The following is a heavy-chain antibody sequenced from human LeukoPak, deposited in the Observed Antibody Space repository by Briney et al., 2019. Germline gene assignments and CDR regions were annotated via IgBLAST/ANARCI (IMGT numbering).Heavy chain of an antibody. D-gene: IGHD3-9*01. Sequence: GASVKVSCKASGGTFSSYAISWVRRAPGQGLEWMGGIIPIFGTANYAQKFQGRVTITADESTSTAYMELSSLRSEDTAVYYCARRYYDILTGYYLLDYWGQGTLVTVSS. CDR3: ARRYYDILTGYYLLDY. V-gene: IGHV1-69*13. J-gene: IGHJ4*02. CDR1: GGTFSSYA. CDR2: IIPIFGTA.